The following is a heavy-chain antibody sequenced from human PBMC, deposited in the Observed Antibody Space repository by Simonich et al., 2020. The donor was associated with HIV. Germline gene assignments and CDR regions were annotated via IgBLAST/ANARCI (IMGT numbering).Heavy chain of an antibody. J-gene: IGHJ4*02. Sequence: EVQLVESGGGLVQPGRSLRLSCAASGFTFDDYAMHWVRQAPGKGMGGVSGNSWNSGSRGYADSVKGRFTISRDNAKNSLYLQMNSLRAEVTALYYCAKDKGAYYGSGSPVYWGQGTLVTVSS. CDR2: NSWNSGSR. D-gene: IGHD3-10*01. V-gene: IGHV3-9*01. CDR3: AKDKGAYYGSGSPVY. CDR1: GFTFDDYA.